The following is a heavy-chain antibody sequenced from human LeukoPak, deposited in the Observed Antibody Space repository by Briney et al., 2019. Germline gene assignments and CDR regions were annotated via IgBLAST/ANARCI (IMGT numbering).Heavy chain of an antibody. CDR3: AGGGRYYFDY. V-gene: IGHV4-59*01. CDR1: GGSISSYY. J-gene: IGHJ4*02. CDR2: IYYSGST. Sequence: SETLSLTCTVSGGSISSYYWSWIRQPPGKGLEWIGYIYYSGSTNYNPSLKSRVTISVDTSKNQFSLKLSFVTAADTAVYYCAGGGRYYFDYWGQGTLVTVSS. D-gene: IGHD3-16*01.